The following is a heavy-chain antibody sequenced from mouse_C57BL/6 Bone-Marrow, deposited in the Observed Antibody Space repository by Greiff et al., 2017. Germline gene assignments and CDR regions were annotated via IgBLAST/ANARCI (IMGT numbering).Heavy chain of an antibody. CDR2: IDPSDSET. D-gene: IGHD2-4*01. Sequence: VKLVESGAELVRPGSSVKLSCKASGYTFTSYWMHWVKQRPIQGLEWIGNIDPSDSETHYNQKFKDKATLPVDKSSSTAYMQLSSLTSEDSAVYYCARSYEDYDRFAYWGQGTLVTVSA. J-gene: IGHJ3*01. CDR1: GYTFTSYW. V-gene: IGHV1-52*01. CDR3: ARSYEDYDRFAY.